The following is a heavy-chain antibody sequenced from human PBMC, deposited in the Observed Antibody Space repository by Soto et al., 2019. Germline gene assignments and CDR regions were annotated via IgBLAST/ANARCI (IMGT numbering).Heavy chain of an antibody. Sequence: PSETLSLTCTVSEGSISSSSYSWRWIRQPPGKGLEWIGSIYYSGSTYYNPSLKSRVTISVDTSKSQFALNLSSVTAADTAVYYCAIRGLWSGYENWFDPWGQGTLVTVSS. CDR1: EGSISSSSYS. V-gene: IGHV4-39*01. CDR3: AIRGLWSGYENWFDP. CDR2: IYYSGST. D-gene: IGHD3-3*01. J-gene: IGHJ5*02.